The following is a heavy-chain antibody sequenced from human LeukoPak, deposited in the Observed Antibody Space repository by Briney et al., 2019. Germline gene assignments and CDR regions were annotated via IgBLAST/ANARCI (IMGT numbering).Heavy chain of an antibody. D-gene: IGHD4-23*01. J-gene: IGHJ6*03. V-gene: IGHV4-34*01. CDR2: INHSGST. Sequence: SETLSLTCGVYGGSFSGYYWSWIRQPPGKGLEWIGEINHSGSTNYNPSLKSRVTISVDTSKNQFSLKLSSVTAADTAVYYCARAKGAAPRWGYYYYYMDVWGKGTTVTVSS. CDR3: ARAKGAAPRWGYYYYYMDV. CDR1: GGSFSGYY.